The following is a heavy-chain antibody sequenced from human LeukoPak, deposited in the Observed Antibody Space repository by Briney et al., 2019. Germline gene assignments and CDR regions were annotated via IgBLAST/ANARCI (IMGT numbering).Heavy chain of an antibody. CDR2: IKQDGSEK. Sequence: GRSLRLSCAASGFTFSSYWMSWVRQAPGKGLEWVANIKQDGSEKYYVDSVKGRFTISRDNAKNSLYLQMNSLRAEDTAVYYCARENSGSYLRAFDYWGQGTLVTVSS. D-gene: IGHD1-26*01. CDR1: GFTFSSYW. J-gene: IGHJ4*02. V-gene: IGHV3-7*01. CDR3: ARENSGSYLRAFDY.